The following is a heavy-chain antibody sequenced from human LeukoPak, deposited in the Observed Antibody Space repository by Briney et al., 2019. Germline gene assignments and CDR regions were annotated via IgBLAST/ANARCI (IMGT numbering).Heavy chain of an antibody. Sequence: GGSLRLSCAASGFTFSSYEMNWVRQAPGKGLEWVSYISSSGSTIYYADSVKGPFTLSRDNAKNSLYLQMNSLRAEDTAVYYCARVSSTVTTVDYWGQGTLVTVSS. CDR1: GFTFSSYE. CDR3: ARVSSTVTTVDY. V-gene: IGHV3-48*03. D-gene: IGHD4-17*01. J-gene: IGHJ4*02. CDR2: ISSSGSTI.